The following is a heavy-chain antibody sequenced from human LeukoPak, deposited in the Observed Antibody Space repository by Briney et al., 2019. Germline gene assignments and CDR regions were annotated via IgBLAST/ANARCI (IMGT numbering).Heavy chain of an antibody. J-gene: IGHJ3*02. Sequence: KTSETLSLTCTVSGGSISSHYWSWIRQPPGKGLEGIGYIYYSGSTNYNPSLKSRVTISVDTSKNQFSLKLSSVTAADTAVYYCARWGIVGSSGYDDAFDIWGQGTMVTVSS. V-gene: IGHV4-59*11. D-gene: IGHD3-22*01. CDR3: ARWGIVGSSGYDDAFDI. CDR1: GGSISSHY. CDR2: IYYSGST.